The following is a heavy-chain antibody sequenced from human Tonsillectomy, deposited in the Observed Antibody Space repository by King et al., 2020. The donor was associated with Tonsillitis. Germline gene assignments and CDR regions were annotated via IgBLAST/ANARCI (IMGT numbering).Heavy chain of an antibody. D-gene: IGHD1-26*01. V-gene: IGHV5-10-1*03. CDR1: GYSFTSYW. J-gene: IGHJ4*02. CDR3: ARHYSLRAGFDY. CDR2: IDPSDSYT. Sequence: VQLVESGAEVKKPGESLRISCKGSGYSFTSYWISWVRQMPGKGLEWVGRIDPSDSYTNYSPSFHGHVTISADKSISTAYLQWSSLKASDTAMYYCARHYSLRAGFDYWGQGTLVTVSS.